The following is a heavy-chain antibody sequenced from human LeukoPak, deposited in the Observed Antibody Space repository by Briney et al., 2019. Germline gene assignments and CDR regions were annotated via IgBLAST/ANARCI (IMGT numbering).Heavy chain of an antibody. V-gene: IGHV4-61*02. D-gene: IGHD2-2*01. CDR1: GGSISSGSYY. CDR2: IYTSGST. CDR3: ARDGGRVPAASNWFDP. Sequence: SETLSLTCTVSGGSISSGSYYWSWIRQPAGKGLEWIGRIYTSGSTNYNPSLKSRVTISVDTSKNQISLKLSSVTAADTAVYHCARDGGRVPAASNWFDPWGQGTLVTVSS. J-gene: IGHJ5*02.